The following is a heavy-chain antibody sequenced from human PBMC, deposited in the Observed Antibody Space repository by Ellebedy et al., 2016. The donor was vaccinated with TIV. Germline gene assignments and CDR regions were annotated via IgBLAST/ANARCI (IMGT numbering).Heavy chain of an antibody. V-gene: IGHV3-48*02. CDR2: ISSSSCTM. Sequence: GESLKISCVASGRTFSRSGMNWVRQAPGKGLEGVSYISSSSCTMYYADSVKGRFTISRDNAKSSLFLQMNRLRDEDEAVYYCARVGVLERRGAFDIWGQGTMVTVSS. J-gene: IGHJ3*02. D-gene: IGHD1-1*01. CDR1: GRTFSRSG. CDR3: ARVGVLERRGAFDI.